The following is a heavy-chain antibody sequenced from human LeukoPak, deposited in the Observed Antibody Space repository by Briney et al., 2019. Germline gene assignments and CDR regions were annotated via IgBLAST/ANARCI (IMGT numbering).Heavy chain of an antibody. D-gene: IGHD1-26*01. V-gene: IGHV3-21*01. CDR3: ARDLKGVGATRGDY. CDR2: ISSSSSYI. J-gene: IGHJ4*02. Sequence: PGGSLRLSCAASGFTFSSYSMNWVRQAPGKGLEWVSSISSSSSYIYYADSVKGRFTISRDNAKNSLYLQMNSLRAEDTAVYYCARDLKGVGATRGDYWGQGTLVTVSS. CDR1: GFTFSSYS.